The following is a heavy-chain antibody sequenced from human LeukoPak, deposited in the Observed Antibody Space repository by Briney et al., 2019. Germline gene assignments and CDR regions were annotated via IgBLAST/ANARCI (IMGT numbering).Heavy chain of an antibody. CDR1: GYTFTSYD. CDR2: MNPNSGNT. D-gene: IGHD3-10*01. V-gene: IGHV1-8*01. CDR3: ARAPSCKVRGVIEALLSQCDNWFDP. Sequence: GASVKVSCKASGYTFTSYDINWARQATGQGLEWMGWMNPNSGNTGYAQKFQGRVTMTRNTSISTAYMELSSLRSEDTAVYYCARAPSCKVRGVIEALLSQCDNWFDPWGQGTLVTVSS. J-gene: IGHJ5*02.